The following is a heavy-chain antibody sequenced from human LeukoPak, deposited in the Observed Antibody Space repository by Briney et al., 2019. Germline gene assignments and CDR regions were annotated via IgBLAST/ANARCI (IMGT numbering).Heavy chain of an antibody. CDR2: ISYDGSNK. J-gene: IGHJ4*02. V-gene: IGHV3-30*18. CDR1: GFTFSSYG. Sequence: GGSLRLTCAASGFTFSSYGMHWFGQAPGKGLEWVAVISYDGSNKYYADSVKGRFTISRDNSKNTLYLQMNSLRAEDTAVYYCAKAYSSGWSNAIDYWGQGTLVTVSS. D-gene: IGHD6-19*01. CDR3: AKAYSSGWSNAIDY.